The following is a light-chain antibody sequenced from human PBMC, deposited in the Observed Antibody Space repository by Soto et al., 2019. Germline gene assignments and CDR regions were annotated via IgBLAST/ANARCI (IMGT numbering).Light chain of an antibody. Sequence: EIVMTQSPGTLSVFPGESVTLSCRASQSVNGFLDWFQHKPGQAPRLVLKRIFIRAIGVPARFSGSGSETEFTLTINGLQSEDSGVYYCLQRYAWPWTFGQGTKV. CDR3: LQRYAWPWT. J-gene: IGKJ1*01. CDR2: RIF. CDR1: QSVNGF. V-gene: IGKV3-15*01.